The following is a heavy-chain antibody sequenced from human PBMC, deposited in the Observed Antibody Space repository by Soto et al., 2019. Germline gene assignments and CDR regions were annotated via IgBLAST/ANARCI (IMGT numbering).Heavy chain of an antibody. J-gene: IGHJ4*02. D-gene: IGHD3-10*01. CDR1: GFTFSSYA. Sequence: LRLSCAASGFTFSSYAMSWVRQAPGKGLEWVSAISGSWGSTYYADSVKGRFTISRDNSKNTLYLQMNSLRAEDTAVYYCAKALYGSGRSVNYFDYWGQGTLVTVSS. V-gene: IGHV3-23*01. CDR3: AKALYGSGRSVNYFDY. CDR2: ISGSWGST.